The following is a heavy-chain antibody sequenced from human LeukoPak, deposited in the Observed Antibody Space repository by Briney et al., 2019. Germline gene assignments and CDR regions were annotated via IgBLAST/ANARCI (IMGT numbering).Heavy chain of an antibody. V-gene: IGHV3-23*01. CDR2: ISGSGGST. CDR3: AKAGRYFGLFDY. Sequence: GGSLRLSCAASGFTFSSYAMSWVRQAPGKGLEWVSAISGSGGSTYYADSVKGRFTISRDNSKNTLYPQMNSLRAEDTAVYYCAKAGRYFGLFDYWGQGTLVTVSS. J-gene: IGHJ4*02. CDR1: GFTFSSYA. D-gene: IGHD3-9*01.